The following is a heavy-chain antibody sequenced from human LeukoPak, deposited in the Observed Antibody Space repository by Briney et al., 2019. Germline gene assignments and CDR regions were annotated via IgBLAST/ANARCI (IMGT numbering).Heavy chain of an antibody. D-gene: IGHD3-9*01. CDR3: ARGSVLRYFDWLFTFDY. V-gene: IGHV3-7*01. CDR1: GFTFSSYW. J-gene: IGHJ4*02. CDR2: IKQDGSEK. Sequence: GGSLRLSCAASGFTFSSYWMSWVRQAPGKGLEWVANIKQDGSEKYYVDSVKGRFAISRDNAKNSLYLQMNSLRAEDTAVYYCARGSVLRYFDWLFTFDYWGQGTLVTVSS.